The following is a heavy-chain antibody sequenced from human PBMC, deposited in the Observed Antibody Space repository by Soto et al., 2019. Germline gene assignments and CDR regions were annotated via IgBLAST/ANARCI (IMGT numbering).Heavy chain of an antibody. J-gene: IGHJ4*02. CDR3: AKDRLDYYGSGSYYTFDY. Sequence: GGSLRLSCAASGFTFSSYAMSWVRQAPGKGLEWVSAISGSGGSTYYADSVKGRFTISRDNSKNTLYLQMNSLGAEDTAVYYCAKDRLDYYGSGSYYTFDYWGQGTLVTVSS. CDR1: GFTFSSYA. V-gene: IGHV3-23*01. CDR2: ISGSGGST. D-gene: IGHD3-10*01.